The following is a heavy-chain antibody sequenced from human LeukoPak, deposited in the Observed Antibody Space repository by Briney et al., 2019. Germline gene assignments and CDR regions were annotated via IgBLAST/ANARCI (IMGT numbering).Heavy chain of an antibody. V-gene: IGHV3-33*01. Sequence: GGSLRLSCAASGFTFSSYGMHWVRQAPGKGLEWVAVIWYDGSNKYYADSVKGRFTISRDNSKNTLYLQMNSLRAEDTAVYYCARGGDIVVVPADDAFDIWGQGTMVTVSS. CDR2: IWYDGSNK. J-gene: IGHJ3*02. D-gene: IGHD2-2*01. CDR1: GFTFSSYG. CDR3: ARGGDIVVVPADDAFDI.